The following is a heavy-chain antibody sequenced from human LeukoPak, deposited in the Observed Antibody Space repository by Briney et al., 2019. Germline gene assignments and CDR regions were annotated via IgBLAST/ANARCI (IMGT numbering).Heavy chain of an antibody. Sequence: PGGSLRLSCAASGFTFSSYGMNWVRQAPGKGLAYVSAISSSGGSTYYANSVKGRFTISRDNSKNTLYLQMGSLGPEDMAVYYCARLRSSYGSDYWGQGTLVTVSS. CDR1: GFTFSSYG. V-gene: IGHV3-64*01. CDR2: ISSSGGST. CDR3: ARLRSSYGSDY. J-gene: IGHJ4*02. D-gene: IGHD5-18*01.